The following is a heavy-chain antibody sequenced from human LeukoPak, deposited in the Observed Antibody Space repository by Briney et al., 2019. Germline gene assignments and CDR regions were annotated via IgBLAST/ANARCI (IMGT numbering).Heavy chain of an antibody. CDR2: ISHTASMK. CDR1: GRFMFGSYG. V-gene: IGHV3-30*18. D-gene: IGHD3-22*01. CDR3: AKSTRYYDSSGYVDL. Sequence: PGGSLRLSCTASGRFMFGSYGMHWVRQAPGKGLEWVAVISHTASMKVYAESVKGRFTVSRDNSKSTLYLQMNSLRPKDTALYYCAKSTRYYDSSGYVDLWGQGTLVTVSS. J-gene: IGHJ5*02.